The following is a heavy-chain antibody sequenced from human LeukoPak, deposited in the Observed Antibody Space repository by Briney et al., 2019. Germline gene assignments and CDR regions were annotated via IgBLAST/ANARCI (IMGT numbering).Heavy chain of an antibody. CDR2: MNPNSGNT. Sequence: GASVMVSCKASGYTVTSYDINWGRHATGQGLGWMGWMNPNSGNTGYAQKFQGRVTMTRNTSISTAYMELSSLRSEDTAVYYCARGREVVTRLDYWGQGTLVTVSS. CDR1: GYTVTSYD. V-gene: IGHV1-8*01. J-gene: IGHJ4*02. CDR3: ARGREVVTRLDY. D-gene: IGHD4-23*01.